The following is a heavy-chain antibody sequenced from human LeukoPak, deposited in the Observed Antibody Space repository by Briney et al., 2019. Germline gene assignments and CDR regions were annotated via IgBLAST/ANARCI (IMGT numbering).Heavy chain of an antibody. Sequence: GGSLRLSCAASGFTFSSYSMNWVRQAPGKGLEWVSYISSSSSTIYYADSVKGRFTISRDNAKNSLYLQMNSLRAGDTAVYYCARVEYYDSSGYSNVWGQGTLVTVSS. J-gene: IGHJ4*02. CDR2: ISSSSSTI. CDR3: ARVEYYDSSGYSNV. V-gene: IGHV3-48*01. CDR1: GFTFSSYS. D-gene: IGHD3-22*01.